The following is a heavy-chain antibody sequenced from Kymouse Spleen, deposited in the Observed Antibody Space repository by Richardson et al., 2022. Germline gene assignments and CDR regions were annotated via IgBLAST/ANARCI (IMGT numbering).Heavy chain of an antibody. CDR2: IWYDGSNK. CDR1: GFTFSSYG. Sequence: QVQLVESGGGVVQPGRSLRLSCAASGFTFSSYGMHWVRQAPGKGLEWVAVIWYDGSNKYYADSVKGRFTISRDNSKNTLYLQMNSLRAEDTAVYYCARDGYNWNPYFDYWGQGTLVTVSS. D-gene: IGHD1-20*01,IGHD1-7*01. V-gene: IGHV3-33*01. J-gene: IGHJ4*02. CDR3: ARDGYNWNPYFDY.